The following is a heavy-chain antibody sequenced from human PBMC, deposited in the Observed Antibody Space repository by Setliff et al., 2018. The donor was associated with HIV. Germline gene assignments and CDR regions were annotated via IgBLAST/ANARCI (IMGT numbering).Heavy chain of an antibody. CDR2: IYSRGST. J-gene: IGHJ6*03. Sequence: PSETLSLTCTVSGASINSGSYYGTWLRQPAEKGLGWPGHIYSRGSTNYNPSLKSRLTLSVDTSKNQFSLKLNAVPAADAAVYYCARDDIVATRYYYYYYLDVVGTGTTVNVSS. D-gene: IGHD5-12*01. CDR3: ARDDIVATRYYYYYYLDV. CDR1: GASINSGSYY. V-gene: IGHV4-61*09.